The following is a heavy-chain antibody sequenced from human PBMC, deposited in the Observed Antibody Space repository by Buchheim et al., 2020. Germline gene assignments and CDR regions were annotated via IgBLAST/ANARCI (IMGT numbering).Heavy chain of an antibody. CDR1: GGSISSGGYY. V-gene: IGHV4-31*03. CDR2: IYYSGST. CDR3: ARGLRRYCSGGSCYSGRRDWFDP. Sequence: QVQLQESGPGLVKPSQTLSLTCTVSGGSISSGGYYWSWIRQHPGKGLEWIGYIYYSGSTYYNPSLKSRVTISVDTSKNQFSLKLSSVTAADTAVYYCARGLRRYCSGGSCYSGRRDWFDPWGQGTL. J-gene: IGHJ5*02. D-gene: IGHD2-15*01.